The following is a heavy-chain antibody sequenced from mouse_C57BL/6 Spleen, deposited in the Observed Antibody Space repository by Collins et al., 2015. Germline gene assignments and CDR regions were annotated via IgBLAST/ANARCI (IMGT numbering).Heavy chain of an antibody. Sequence: EVKLLQSGGGLVQPGGSLKLSCAASGIDFSRYWMSWVRRAPGKGLEWIGEINPDSSTINYAPSLKDKFIISRDNAKNTLYLQMSKVRSEDTALYYCARPRTGADYYAMDYWGQGTSVTVSS. D-gene: IGHD4-1*01. V-gene: IGHV4-1*01. CDR3: ARPRTGADYYAMDY. CDR2: INPDSSTI. CDR1: GIDFSRYW. J-gene: IGHJ4*01.